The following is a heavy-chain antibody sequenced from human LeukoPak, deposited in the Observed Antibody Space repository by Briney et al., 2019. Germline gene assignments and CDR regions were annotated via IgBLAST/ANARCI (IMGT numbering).Heavy chain of an antibody. CDR1: GYTFTGYY. CDR2: ISAYNGNT. V-gene: IGHV1-18*04. Sequence: ASVKVSCKASGYTFTGYYMHWVRQAPGQGLEWMGWISAYNGNTNYAQKLQGRVTMTTDTSTSTAYMELRSLRSDDTAVYYCARLYYDILTGYYTSYWGQGTLVTVSS. CDR3: ARLYYDILTGYYTSY. D-gene: IGHD3-9*01. J-gene: IGHJ4*02.